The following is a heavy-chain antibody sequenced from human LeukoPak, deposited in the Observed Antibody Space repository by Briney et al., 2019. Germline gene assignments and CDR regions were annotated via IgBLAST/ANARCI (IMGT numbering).Heavy chain of an antibody. CDR3: ARPNTDAAGYYFDH. D-gene: IGHD6-13*01. CDR2: IDTYRGST. CDR1: GYTFIDYG. J-gene: IGHJ4*02. V-gene: IGHV1-18*01. Sequence: ASVKVSCKSSGYTFIDYGVIWVRQAPGQGLEWMGWIDTYRGSTNYAQNLQGRVTVTTDTSTTTVYMELRSLRSDDTAVYYCARPNTDAAGYYFDHWGQGILVTVSS.